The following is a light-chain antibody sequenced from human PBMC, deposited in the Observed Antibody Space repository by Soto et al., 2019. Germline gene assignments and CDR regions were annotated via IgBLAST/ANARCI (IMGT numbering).Light chain of an antibody. Sequence: DIQMTQSPSSLSASVEYIITITCRASQSISSYLNWYQKKPGKAPKILIYAAYSLQSVVPSRFSGSGSGTDFTLTISSLQAEDFATYYCQQSFSIWSPFAQETKLEIK. CDR3: QQSFSIWSP. CDR2: AAY. J-gene: IGKJ2*01. CDR1: QSISSY. V-gene: IGKV1-39*01.